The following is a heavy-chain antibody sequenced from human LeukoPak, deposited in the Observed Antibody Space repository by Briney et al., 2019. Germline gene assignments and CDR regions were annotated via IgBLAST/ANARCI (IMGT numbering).Heavy chain of an antibody. J-gene: IGHJ3*02. CDR2: IYYSGST. CDR1: GGSISSSSYY. D-gene: IGHD2-2*01. CDR3: ARLACSSTSCWGYDAFHI. Sequence: PSETLSLTCTVSGGSISSSSYYWGWIRQPPGTGLEWIGSIYYSGSTYYNPSPKSRVTISVDTSKNQFSLKLSSVTAADTAVYYCARLACSSTSCWGYDAFHIWGQGTMVTVSS. V-gene: IGHV4-39*01.